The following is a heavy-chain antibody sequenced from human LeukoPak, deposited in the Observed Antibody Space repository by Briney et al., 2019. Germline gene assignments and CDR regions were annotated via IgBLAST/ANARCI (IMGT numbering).Heavy chain of an antibody. CDR1: GFTFSSYA. Sequence: GGSLRLSCAASGFTFSSYAMTWVRQAPGKGLGWVSGISSSGGNTYHADSVKGRFIISKDNSKNTLCLQMNSLRADDTAVYYCVRKASYYDSSEDGYFDLWGRGTLVTVSS. V-gene: IGHV3-23*01. J-gene: IGHJ2*01. D-gene: IGHD3-22*01. CDR2: ISSSGGNT. CDR3: VRKASYYDSSEDGYFDL.